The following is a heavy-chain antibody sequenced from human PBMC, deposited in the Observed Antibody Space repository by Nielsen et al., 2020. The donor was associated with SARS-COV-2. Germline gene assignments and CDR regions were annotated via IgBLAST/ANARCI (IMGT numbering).Heavy chain of an antibody. V-gene: IGHV3-43*01. Sequence: GGSLRLSCAASGFTFDDYTMHWVRQAPGKGLEWVSLISWDGGSTYYADSVKGRFTISRDNSKNSLYLQMNSLRTEDTALYYCAKDMIPYSSSWKYYFDYWGQGTLVTVSS. CDR1: GFTFDDYT. J-gene: IGHJ4*02. CDR3: AKDMIPYSSSWKYYFDY. D-gene: IGHD6-13*01. CDR2: ISWDGGST.